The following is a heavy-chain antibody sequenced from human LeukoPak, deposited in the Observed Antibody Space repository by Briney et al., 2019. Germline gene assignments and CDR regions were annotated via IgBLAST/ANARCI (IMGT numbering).Heavy chain of an antibody. CDR3: AKDAVDTAMQLDY. CDR1: GFTFDDYA. D-gene: IGHD5-18*01. Sequence: PGGSLRLSCAASGFTFDDYAMHWVRQAPGKGLEWVSGISWNSGSIGYADSVKGRFTISRDNAKNSLYLQMNSLRAEDTALYYCAKDAVDTAMQLDYWGQGTLVTVSS. CDR2: ISWNSGSI. V-gene: IGHV3-9*01. J-gene: IGHJ4*02.